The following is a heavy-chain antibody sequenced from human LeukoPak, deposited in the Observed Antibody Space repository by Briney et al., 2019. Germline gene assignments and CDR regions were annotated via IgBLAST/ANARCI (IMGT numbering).Heavy chain of an antibody. D-gene: IGHD3-22*01. CDR3: ARGVITMTVVVAHFDS. V-gene: IGHV3-30-3*01. CDR1: GFTFSNFA. CDR2: ASYDGTNK. Sequence: GGSLRLSCAASGFTFSNFAMHWVRKAPGKGREWVAVASYDGTNKDHADSVKGRFTISRDNSKNTVFLQMNSLRPEDTAVYYCARGVITMTVVVAHFDSWGQGTLVTVSS. J-gene: IGHJ4*02.